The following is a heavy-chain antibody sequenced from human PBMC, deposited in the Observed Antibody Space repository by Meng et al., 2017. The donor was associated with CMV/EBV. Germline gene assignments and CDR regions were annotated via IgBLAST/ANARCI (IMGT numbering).Heavy chain of an antibody. V-gene: IGHV3-7*01. J-gene: IGHJ4*02. Sequence: GESLKISCAASGFTFSSYAMHWVRQAPGKGLEWVANIKQDGSEKYYVDSVKGRFTISRDNAKNSLYLQMNSLRAEDTAVYYCARGGLRFLEWPRGFNFDYWGQGTLVTVSS. D-gene: IGHD3-3*01. CDR2: IKQDGSEK. CDR1: GFTFSSYA. CDR3: ARGGLRFLEWPRGFNFDY.